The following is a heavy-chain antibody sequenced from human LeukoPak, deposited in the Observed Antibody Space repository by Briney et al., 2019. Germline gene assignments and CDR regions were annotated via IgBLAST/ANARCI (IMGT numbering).Heavy chain of an antibody. V-gene: IGHV1-2*02. CDR1: GYTFTGFY. Sequence: GASVKVSRKPSGYTFTGFYIHWVRQAPGQGLEWMGWISPNSGGTDYAQRFQGRVTMTRDTSISTAYMELSSLRSDDTAVYYCAIQPWGSGNNWYFDLWGRGTLVTVSS. CDR2: ISPNSGGT. J-gene: IGHJ2*01. CDR3: AIQPWGSGNNWYFDL. D-gene: IGHD7-27*01.